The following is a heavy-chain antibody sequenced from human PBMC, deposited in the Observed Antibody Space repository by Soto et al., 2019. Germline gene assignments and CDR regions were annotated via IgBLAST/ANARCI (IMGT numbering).Heavy chain of an antibody. CDR1: GGSISSGGYY. D-gene: IGHD3-10*01. CDR2: IYYSGST. Sequence: SETLSLTCTVSGGSISSGGYYWSWIRQHPGKGLEWIGYIYYSGSTYYNPSLKSRVTISVDTSKNQFSLKLSSVTAADTAVYYCARVGSGDSHNAFDIWGQGTMVTVSS. J-gene: IGHJ3*02. V-gene: IGHV4-31*03. CDR3: ARVGSGDSHNAFDI.